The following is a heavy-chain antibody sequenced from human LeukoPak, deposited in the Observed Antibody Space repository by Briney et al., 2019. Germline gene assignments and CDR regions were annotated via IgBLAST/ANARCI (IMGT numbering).Heavy chain of an antibody. CDR1: GLTFSSHW. Sequence: GGSLRLSCEGSGLTFSSHWMTWVRQAPGKGLEWVANIKQDGSEKYYADSVKGRFTISRDNSKNTLYLQMNSLRAEDTAVYYCAKDPEYYYDSSGYFDYWGQGTLVTVSS. CDR3: AKDPEYYYDSSGYFDY. J-gene: IGHJ4*02. CDR2: IKQDGSEK. D-gene: IGHD3-22*01. V-gene: IGHV3-7*01.